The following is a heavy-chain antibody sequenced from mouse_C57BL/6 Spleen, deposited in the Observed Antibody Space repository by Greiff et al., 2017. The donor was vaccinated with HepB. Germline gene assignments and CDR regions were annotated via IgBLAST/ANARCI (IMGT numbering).Heavy chain of an antibody. D-gene: IGHD1-1*01. CDR1: GYTFTSYW. CDR3: ARCYYGSSYYFDY. Sequence: QVHVKQPGAELVKPGASVKMSCKASGYTFTSYWITWVKQRPGQGLEWIGDIYPGSGSTNYNEKFKSKATLTVDTSSSTAYMQLSSLTSEDSAVYYCARCYYGSSYYFDYWGQGTTLTVSS. CDR2: IYPGSGST. V-gene: IGHV1-55*01. J-gene: IGHJ2*01.